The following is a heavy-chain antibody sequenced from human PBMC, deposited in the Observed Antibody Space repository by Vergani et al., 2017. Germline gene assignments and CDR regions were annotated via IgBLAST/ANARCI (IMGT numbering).Heavy chain of an antibody. Sequence: QVQLQESGPGLVKPSETLSLTCTVSGGSISSYYWSWIRQPPGKGLEWIGYIYYSGSTYYNPSLKSRVTISVDTSKNQFSLKLSSVTAADTAVYYCARESSGNSMFQHWGQGTLVTVSS. J-gene: IGHJ1*01. V-gene: IGHV4-59*12. D-gene: IGHD4-23*01. CDR2: IYYSGST. CDR1: GGSISSYY. CDR3: ARESSGNSMFQH.